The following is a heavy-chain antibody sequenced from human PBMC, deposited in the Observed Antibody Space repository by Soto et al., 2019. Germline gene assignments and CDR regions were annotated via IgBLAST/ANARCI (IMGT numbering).Heavy chain of an antibody. J-gene: IGHJ5*02. CDR2: INHSGST. CDR3: ARGAAAGGFDP. D-gene: IGHD6-13*01. CDR1: GGSFSGYY. Sequence: QVQLQQWGAGLLKPSETLSLTCAVYGGSFSGYYWSWIRQPPGKGLEWIGEINHSGSTNYNPSLKSRVTISVDTSKNQISLKLSSVTAADTAVYYCARGAAAGGFDPWGQGTLVTVSS. V-gene: IGHV4-34*01.